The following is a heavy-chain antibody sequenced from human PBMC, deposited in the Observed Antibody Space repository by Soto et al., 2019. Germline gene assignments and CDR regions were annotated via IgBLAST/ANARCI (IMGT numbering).Heavy chain of an antibody. D-gene: IGHD3-9*01. CDR1: GFTFSSYS. V-gene: IGHV3-48*02. CDR3: ASLGNTYYDSLTGYYAPFDY. CDR2: ISSSSSTI. Sequence: EVQLVESGGGLVQPGGSLRLSCAASGFTFSSYSMNWVRQAPGKGLEWVSYISSSSSTIYYADSVKGRFTISRDNAKNSLYLQMNSLRDEDTAVYYCASLGNTYYDSLTGYYAPFDYWGQGPLVTVSS. J-gene: IGHJ4*02.